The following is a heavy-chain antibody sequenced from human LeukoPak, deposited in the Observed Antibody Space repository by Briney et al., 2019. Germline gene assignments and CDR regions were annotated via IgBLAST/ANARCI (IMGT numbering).Heavy chain of an antibody. V-gene: IGHV3-23*01. J-gene: IGHJ4*02. CDR2: ISGSGGST. D-gene: IGHD3-22*01. CDR3: AKALYYASSGYSVDFDY. Sequence: VWSLRLSCAASVFTFSSYAMSWVRQAPGKGREGVSAISGSGGSTYYADSVKGRFTISTDNSKNTLYLQMHSLRAEDTAVYYCAKALYYASSGYSVDFDYWGQGTLVTVSS. CDR1: VFTFSSYA.